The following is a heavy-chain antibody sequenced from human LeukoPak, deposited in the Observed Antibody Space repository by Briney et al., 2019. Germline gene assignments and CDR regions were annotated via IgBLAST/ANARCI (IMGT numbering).Heavy chain of an antibody. V-gene: IGHV1-8*02. CDR1: GYTFTSYD. J-gene: IGHJ6*02. Sequence: GASVKVSCKASGYTFTSYDINWVRQATGQGLEWMGWMNPNSGNTGYAQKFQGRVTMTRNTSLTTAYMELSSLLSEDTAVYYCVRSQYSSGWYGNYYYYGMDVWGQGTTVTVSS. CDR2: MNPNSGNT. D-gene: IGHD6-19*01. CDR3: VRSQYSSGWYGNYYYYGMDV.